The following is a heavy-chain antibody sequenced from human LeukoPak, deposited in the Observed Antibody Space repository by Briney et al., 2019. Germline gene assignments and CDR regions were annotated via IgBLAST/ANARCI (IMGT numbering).Heavy chain of an antibody. CDR3: ARTYDFGRGPPGDAFDN. D-gene: IGHD3-3*01. Sequence: GGSLRLSCAASGFTFSSYGMHWVRQAPGKGLEWVAFIRYDGSNKYYADSVQGRFTISRDNAQDSVFLQMTSLRVDDTAVYYCARTYDFGRGPPGDAFDNWGQGTLVTVPS. V-gene: IGHV3-30*02. J-gene: IGHJ3*02. CDR1: GFTFSSYG. CDR2: IRYDGSNK.